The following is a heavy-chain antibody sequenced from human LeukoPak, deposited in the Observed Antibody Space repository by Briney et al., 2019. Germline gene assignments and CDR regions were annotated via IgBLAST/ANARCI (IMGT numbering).Heavy chain of an antibody. J-gene: IGHJ6*02. CDR3: ARETSDSDYYDSRSYYYGMDV. CDR2: IYYSGST. Sequence: SETLSLTCTVSGGSISSSSYYWGWIRQPPGKGLEWIGSIYYSGSTYYNPSLKSRVTISVDTSKNQFSLKLSSVTAADTAVYYCARETSDSDYYDSRSYYYGMDVWGQGTTVTVSS. D-gene: IGHD3-22*01. V-gene: IGHV4-39*07. CDR1: GGSISSSSYY.